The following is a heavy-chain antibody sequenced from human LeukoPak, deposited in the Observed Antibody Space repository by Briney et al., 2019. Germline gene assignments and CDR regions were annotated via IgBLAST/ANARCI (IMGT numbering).Heavy chain of an antibody. J-gene: IGHJ4*02. V-gene: IGHV3-23*01. CDR3: GASSGWYNYHDC. CDR1: GFTFSSYA. CDR2: ISGSGGST. D-gene: IGHD6-19*01. Sequence: GGSLRLSCAASGFTFSSYAMSWVRQAPGKGLGWVSAISGSGGSTYYADSVKGRFTISRDNSKNTLYLQMNSLRAEDTAVYFGGASSGWYNYHDCWGQGTLVTVSS.